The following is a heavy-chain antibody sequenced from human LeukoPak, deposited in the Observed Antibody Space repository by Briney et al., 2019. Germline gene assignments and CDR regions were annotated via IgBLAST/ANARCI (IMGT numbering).Heavy chain of an antibody. V-gene: IGHV3-21*06. CDR1: GFSFSTYS. D-gene: IGHD6-19*01. CDR3: ARWYSSGWYSDY. J-gene: IGHJ4*02. Sequence: GGSLRLSCAASGFSFSTYSMIWVRQAPGKGLEWVSSVSGTSEYIYYADSVRGRFTVSRDNAKNTVYLQMNSLRAEDTAAYYCARWYSSGWYSDYWGQGTLVTVSS. CDR2: VSGTSEYI.